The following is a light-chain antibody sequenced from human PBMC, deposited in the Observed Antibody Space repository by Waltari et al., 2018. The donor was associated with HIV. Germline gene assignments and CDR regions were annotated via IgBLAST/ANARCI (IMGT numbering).Light chain of an antibody. Sequence: DIHLTQSPAYLSASVGDRVTLTCRASEGISRFLAWYQQEPGKAPKLLIYTASTLQSGVPSRFSGSGSWTEFTLTVTSLQPEDFATYYCQQFKSYPFTFGQGTELGIK. J-gene: IGKJ2*01. CDR1: EGISRF. V-gene: IGKV1-9*01. CDR3: QQFKSYPFT. CDR2: TAS.